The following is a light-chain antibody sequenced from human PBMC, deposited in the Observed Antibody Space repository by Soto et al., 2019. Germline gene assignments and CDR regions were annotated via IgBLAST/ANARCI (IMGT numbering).Light chain of an antibody. J-gene: IGKJ1*01. V-gene: IGKV1D-12*01. CDR1: KAIRNW. Sequence: DIQLTQSPSSVSASVGDRVTITCRASKAIRNWVAWYQQRPGKAPILLIYAASTLQSGVPSRFSGSGFGTEFTLTISSLQPEDFATYYCQQAHSLPRTFGQGTKVEI. CDR2: AAS. CDR3: QQAHSLPRT.